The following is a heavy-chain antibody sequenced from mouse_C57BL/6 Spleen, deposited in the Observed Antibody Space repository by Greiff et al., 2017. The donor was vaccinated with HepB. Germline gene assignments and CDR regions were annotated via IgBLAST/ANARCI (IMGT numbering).Heavy chain of an antibody. D-gene: IGHD1-1*01. CDR3: ARAKEGAKGYFDV. Sequence: QVQLQQSGAELVKPGASVKLSCKASGYNFTSYWMQWVKQRPGQGLEWIGEIDPSDSYTKYNQKFKGKATLTVDTASSTSYMQLSSLTSEDSAVYYCARAKEGAKGYFDVWGKGTTLTVSS. V-gene: IGHV1-50*01. CDR1: GYNFTSYW. J-gene: IGHJ1*03. CDR2: IDPSDSYT.